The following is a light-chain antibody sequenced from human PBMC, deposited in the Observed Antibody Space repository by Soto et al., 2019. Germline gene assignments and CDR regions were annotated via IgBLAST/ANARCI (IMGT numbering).Light chain of an antibody. CDR3: QQYNDYPST. J-gene: IGKJ1*01. Sequence: DIQMTQSPSTLSASIGDRVTITCRASESIRTWLAWYQHKPGKAPKFLIYDASTLESGVPSRFSSSRSGTEFALTIGSLQPDEFATYYCQQYNDYPSTFDQGTKVEIK. CDR2: DAS. V-gene: IGKV1-5*01. CDR1: ESIRTW.